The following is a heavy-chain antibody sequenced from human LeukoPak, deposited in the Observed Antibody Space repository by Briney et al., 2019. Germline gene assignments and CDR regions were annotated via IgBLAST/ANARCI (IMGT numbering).Heavy chain of an antibody. Sequence: GGSLRLSCAASGFTFSNDWMTWVRQAPGKGLEWVGRIKSKTNGGTTDYAAHVKGRFTISRDNSKNTLYMQMNSLKTEDTAVYYCTTADGDVPSRGYYYYMDVWGKGTTVTVSS. CDR1: GFTFSNDW. J-gene: IGHJ6*03. CDR3: TTADGDVPSRGYYYYMDV. D-gene: IGHD4-17*01. CDR2: IKSKTNGGTT. V-gene: IGHV3-15*01.